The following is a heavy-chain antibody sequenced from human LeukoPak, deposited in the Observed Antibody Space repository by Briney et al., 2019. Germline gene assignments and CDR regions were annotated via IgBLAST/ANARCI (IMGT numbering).Heavy chain of an antibody. CDR1: GFTFSSYG. J-gene: IGHJ4*02. D-gene: IGHD6-6*01. CDR3: AKDGVHLAARPTPPTQN. CDR2: ISYDGSNK. V-gene: IGHV3-30*18. Sequence: QPGGSLRLSCAASGFTFSSYGMHWVRQTPGKGLEWVAVISYDGSNKYYADSVKGRFTISRDNSKNTLYLQMNSLRAEDTAVYYCAKDGVHLAARPTPPTQNWGQGTLVTVSS.